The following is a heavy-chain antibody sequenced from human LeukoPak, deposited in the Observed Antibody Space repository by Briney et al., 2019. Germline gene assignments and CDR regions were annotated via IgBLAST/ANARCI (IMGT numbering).Heavy chain of an antibody. V-gene: IGHV3-23*01. D-gene: IGHD5-18*01. Sequence: GGSLRLSCAASGFTFSAYAMSWVRQAPGKGLEWVSAISGSGGSTYYADSVKGRFTISRDNSKNTVYLQMNSLRAEDTAVYYCARQDTAMDMYYFDYWGQGTLVTVSS. CDR3: ARQDTAMDMYYFDY. CDR1: GFTFSAYA. J-gene: IGHJ4*02. CDR2: ISGSGGST.